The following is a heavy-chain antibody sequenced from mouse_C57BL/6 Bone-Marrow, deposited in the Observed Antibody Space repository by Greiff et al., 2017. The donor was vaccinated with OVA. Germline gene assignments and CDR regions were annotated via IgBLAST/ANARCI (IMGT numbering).Heavy chain of an antibody. CDR3: ARSEEDQQLGY. CDR2: IYPNSGST. J-gene: IGHJ2*01. Sequence: QVQLQQPGAELVKPGASVKLSCKASGYTFTSYWMHWVKQRPGQGLEWIGMIYPNSGSTNYNEKFKSKATLTVDKSSSTAYMQLSSLTSEDSAVYYCARSEEDQQLGYWGQGTTLTVSS. V-gene: IGHV1-64*01. CDR1: GYTFTSYW.